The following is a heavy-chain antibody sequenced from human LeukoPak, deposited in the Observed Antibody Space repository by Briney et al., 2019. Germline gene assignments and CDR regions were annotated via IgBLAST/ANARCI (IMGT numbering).Heavy chain of an antibody. Sequence: GGSLRLSCAASGFTFSTYAMSWVRQAPGKGLEWVSGLSGSGSSAYYADSVKGRFTISRDNSKNTLYLRMDSLTAEDTAVYYCANLGGDLYAFDYWGQGTLVTVSS. V-gene: IGHV3-23*01. CDR2: LSGSGSSA. D-gene: IGHD2-21*02. J-gene: IGHJ4*02. CDR1: GFTFSTYA. CDR3: ANLGGDLYAFDY.